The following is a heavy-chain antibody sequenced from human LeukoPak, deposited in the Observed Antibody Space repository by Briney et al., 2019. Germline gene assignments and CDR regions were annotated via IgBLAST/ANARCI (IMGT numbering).Heavy chain of an antibody. Sequence: PGGSLRLSCAASGFTFSSSAMHLVRQAPDKGLEWVAVISYDGSNKYYADSVKGRFTISRDNSKNTLYLQMNSLRADDTAVYYCARDRDSSGWYEGFDYWGQGTLVTVSS. V-gene: IGHV3-30-3*01. J-gene: IGHJ4*02. CDR1: GFTFSSSA. CDR2: ISYDGSNK. CDR3: ARDRDSSGWYEGFDY. D-gene: IGHD6-19*01.